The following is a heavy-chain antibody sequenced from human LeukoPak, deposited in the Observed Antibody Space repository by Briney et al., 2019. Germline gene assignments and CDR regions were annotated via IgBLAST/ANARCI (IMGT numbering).Heavy chain of an antibody. V-gene: IGHV1-69*06. J-gene: IGHJ6*03. CDR1: GYTFSSYA. D-gene: IGHD2-15*01. Sequence: ASVKVSCKASGYTFSSYAISWVRQAPGQGLEWMGGITPIFGTLNYAQKSQGRVTISADKSTSTAYMELSSLRSEDTAVYYCARGYCSGGTCFYYYMDVWGKGTTVTVSS. CDR2: ITPIFGTL. CDR3: ARGYCSGGTCFYYYMDV.